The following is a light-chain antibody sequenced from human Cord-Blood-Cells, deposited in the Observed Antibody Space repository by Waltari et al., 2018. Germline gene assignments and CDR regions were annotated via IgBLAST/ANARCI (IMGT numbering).Light chain of an antibody. V-gene: IGLV2-23*01. CDR1: SSDVGSYNL. J-gene: IGLJ1*01. CDR2: EGS. Sequence: QSALTQPASVSGSPGQSITISCTGTSSDVGSYNLVSWYQQHPGKAPKLMVYEGSKRPSGVSNRFSGCKSGNTASLTLSGLQAEDEADYYCCSYAGSSTYVFGTGTKVTVL. CDR3: CSYAGSSTYV.